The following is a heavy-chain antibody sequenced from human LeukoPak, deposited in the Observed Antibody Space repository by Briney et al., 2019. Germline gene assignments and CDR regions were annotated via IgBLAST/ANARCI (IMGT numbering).Heavy chain of an antibody. CDR1: GFTFSSYA. J-gene: IGHJ4*02. D-gene: IGHD3-10*01. CDR3: TRAVLLWFGDFYY. CDR2: IRSKAYGGTT. Sequence: PGGSLRLSCAASGFTFSSYAMSWVRQAPGKGLEWVGFIRSKAYGGTTEYAASVKGRFTISRDDSKSIAYLQMNSLKTEDTAVYYCTRAVLLWFGDFYYWGQGTLVTVSS. V-gene: IGHV3-49*04.